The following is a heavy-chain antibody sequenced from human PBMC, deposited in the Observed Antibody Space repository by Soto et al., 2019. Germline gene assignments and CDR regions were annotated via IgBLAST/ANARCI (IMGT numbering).Heavy chain of an antibody. CDR2: IYHSGRS. Sequence: SETLSLTCTVSGGSISSGTYYWSWFRQLPAEGLEWIGYIYHSGRSYYNLSLKSRATLSVDTPKNQFSLKLSSVTAADTAVYYCAKNWNWGSLVHWGQGTLVTVSS. V-gene: IGHV4-31*03. CDR3: AKNWNWGSLVH. CDR1: GGSISSGTYY. J-gene: IGHJ4*02. D-gene: IGHD7-27*01.